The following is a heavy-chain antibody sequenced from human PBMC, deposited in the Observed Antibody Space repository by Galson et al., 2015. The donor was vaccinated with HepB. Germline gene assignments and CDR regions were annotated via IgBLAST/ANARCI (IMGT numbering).Heavy chain of an antibody. Sequence: SVKVSCKASGYTFTSYAMNWVRQAPGQGLEWMGWINTNTGNPTYAQGFTGRFVFSLDTSVSTAYLQISSLKAEDTAVYYCARGEVYSYGYEVYYYGMDVWGQGTMVTVSS. CDR1: GYTFTSYA. CDR3: ARGEVYSYGYEVYYYGMDV. J-gene: IGHJ6*02. V-gene: IGHV7-4-1*02. CDR2: INTNTGNP. D-gene: IGHD5-18*01.